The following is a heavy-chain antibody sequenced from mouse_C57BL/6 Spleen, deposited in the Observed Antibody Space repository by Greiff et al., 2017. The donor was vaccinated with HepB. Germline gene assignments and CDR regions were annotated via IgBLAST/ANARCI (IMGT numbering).Heavy chain of an antibody. CDR3: ARDVPHYDPFAY. CDR2: ISDGGSYT. CDR1: GFTFSSYA. J-gene: IGHJ3*01. Sequence: EVQLQESGGGLVKPGGSLKLSCAASGFTFSSYAMSWVRQTPEKRLEWVATISDGGSYTYYPDNVKGRFTISRDNAKNNLYLQMSHLKSEDTAMYYCARDVPHYDPFAYWGQGTLVTVSA. D-gene: IGHD2-3*01. V-gene: IGHV5-4*01.